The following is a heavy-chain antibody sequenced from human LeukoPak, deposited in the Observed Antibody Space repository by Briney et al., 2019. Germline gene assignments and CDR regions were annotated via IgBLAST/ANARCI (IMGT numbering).Heavy chain of an antibody. Sequence: GGSLRLSCAASGFTVSSNYMSWVRQAPGKGLEWVSVIYSGGSTYYADSVKGRFTISRDKSKNTLYLQMNSLRAEDTAVYYCAKDPYSSAWFSRDWFDPWGQGTLVTVSS. V-gene: IGHV3-53*01. CDR1: GFTVSSNY. CDR3: AKDPYSSAWFSRDWFDP. CDR2: IYSGGST. J-gene: IGHJ5*02. D-gene: IGHD6-13*01.